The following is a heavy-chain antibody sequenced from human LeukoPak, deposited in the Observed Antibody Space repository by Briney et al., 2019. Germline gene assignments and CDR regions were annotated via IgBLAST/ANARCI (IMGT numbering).Heavy chain of an antibody. CDR3: ARMDIVATIFGLHAFDI. J-gene: IGHJ3*02. D-gene: IGHD5-12*01. Sequence: GASVKVSCKASGYTFTGYYMHWARQAPGQGLEWMGWINPNSGGTNYAQKFQGRVTMTRDTSISTAYMELSRLRSDDTAVYYCARMDIVATIFGLHAFDIWGQGTMVTVSS. CDR1: GYTFTGYY. CDR2: INPNSGGT. V-gene: IGHV1-2*02.